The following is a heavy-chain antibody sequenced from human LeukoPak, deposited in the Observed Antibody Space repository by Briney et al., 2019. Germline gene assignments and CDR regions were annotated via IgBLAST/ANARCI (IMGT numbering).Heavy chain of an antibody. J-gene: IGHJ4*02. Sequence: ASVKVSCKASGYTFTRYAIHWVRQAPGQRLEWMGWINADNGNTKYPQEFQGRVTITRNTSISKAYMELSSLRSEDTAAYYCARGSIVGATFDYFDYWGQGTLATVSS. D-gene: IGHD1-26*01. V-gene: IGHV1-3*03. CDR1: GYTFTRYA. CDR3: ARGSIVGATFDYFDY. CDR2: INADNGNT.